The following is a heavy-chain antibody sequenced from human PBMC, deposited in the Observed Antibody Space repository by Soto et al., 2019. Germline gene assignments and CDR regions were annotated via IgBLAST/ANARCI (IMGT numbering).Heavy chain of an antibody. CDR3: AKSVAYYWFSVARPPTSARTYGMDG. Sequence: QVQLVQSGPEMQKPGSSVKLSCKDSGGTFSSSVISWVRQAPGPGLEWMGGIITIFETAKYEQKFQGRVTITADEPTSPVYIELSTPRPEHTAPSFCAKSVAYYWFSVARPPTSARTYGMDGGGQGTRVTV. D-gene: IGHD2-8*01. J-gene: IGHJ6*02. CDR2: IITIFETA. V-gene: IGHV1-69*01. CDR1: GGTFSSSV.